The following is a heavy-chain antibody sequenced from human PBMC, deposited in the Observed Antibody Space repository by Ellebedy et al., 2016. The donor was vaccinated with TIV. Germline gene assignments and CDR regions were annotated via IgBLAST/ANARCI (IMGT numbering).Heavy chain of an antibody. J-gene: IGHJ5*02. CDR1: GFNFRSYW. V-gene: IGHV3-7*01. Sequence: PGGSLRLSCAASGFNFRSYWMTWVRQAPGKGLEWVAKIRQEGDEIYYVESVKGRFTISRDDAKMSLYLQMNDLRADDTAFYYCARRGSYADYAVQVNTWFDPWGQGTLVIVSS. D-gene: IGHD3-16*01. CDR2: IRQEGDEI. CDR3: ARRGSYADYAVQVNTWFDP.